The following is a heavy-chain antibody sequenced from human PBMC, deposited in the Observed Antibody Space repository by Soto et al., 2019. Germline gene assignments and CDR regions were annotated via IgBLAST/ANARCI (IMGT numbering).Heavy chain of an antibody. CDR1: GFTFSSYA. D-gene: IGHD3-16*01. J-gene: IGHJ5*02. CDR2: ISGSGGST. V-gene: IGHV3-23*01. CDR3: AKDRFGGVQNWFDP. Sequence: EVQLLESGGGLVQPGGSLRLSCAASGFTFSSYAMSWVRQAPGKGLEWVSAISGSGGSTYYADSVKGRFTISRDNSKNTLYLQMDSVRAVDTAVYYCAKDRFGGVQNWFDPWGQGTLVTVSS.